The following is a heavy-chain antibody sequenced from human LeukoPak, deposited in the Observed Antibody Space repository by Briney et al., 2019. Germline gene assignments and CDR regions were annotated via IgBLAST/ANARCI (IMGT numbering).Heavy chain of an antibody. J-gene: IGHJ4*02. CDR1: GYTFISYD. CDR3: TREEWGY. Sequence: GASVKVSCKASGYTFISYDINWVRQATGQGLEWMGWINTNTGNPAYVQGFTGRFVFSFDTSVSTAYLQISSLKAEDTAVYYCTREEWGYWGQGTLVTVSS. D-gene: IGHD3-3*01. V-gene: IGHV7-4-1*02. CDR2: INTNTGNP.